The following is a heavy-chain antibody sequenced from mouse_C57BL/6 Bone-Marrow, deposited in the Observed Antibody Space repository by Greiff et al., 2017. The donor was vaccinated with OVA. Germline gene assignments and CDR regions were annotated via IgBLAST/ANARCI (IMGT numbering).Heavy chain of an antibody. D-gene: IGHD4-1*01. CDR3: AKLTGVDY. CDR1: GYTFTDYN. CDR2: INPNNGGT. V-gene: IGHV1-22*01. Sequence: EVHLVESGPELVKPGASVKMSCKASGYTFTDYNMHWVKQSHGKSLEWIGYINPNNGGTSYNQKFKGKATLTVNTTSSTAYMELRSLTSEDTAVYYCAKLTGVDYWGQGTTLTVSS. J-gene: IGHJ2*01.